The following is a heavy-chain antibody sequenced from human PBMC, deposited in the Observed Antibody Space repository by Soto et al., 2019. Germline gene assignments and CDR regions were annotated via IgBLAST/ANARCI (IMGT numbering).Heavy chain of an antibody. Sequence: EVQLLESGGGLVQPGGSLRLSCVASGVTLNSRTVSWVRLAPGKGLEWVSGISGSGDSAYYADSVKGRFTISRDNSKNTVYLQMNSLRVEDTALYYCTKSDCGHLDCRLMDVWGQGTTVSVSS. V-gene: IGHV3-23*01. CDR2: ISGSGDSA. CDR3: TKSDCGHLDCRLMDV. CDR1: GVTLNSRT. J-gene: IGHJ6*02. D-gene: IGHD2-21*01.